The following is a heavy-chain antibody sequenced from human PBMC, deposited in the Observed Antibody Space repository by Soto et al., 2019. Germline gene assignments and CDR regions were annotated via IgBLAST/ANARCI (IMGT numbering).Heavy chain of an antibody. J-gene: IGHJ5*02. V-gene: IGHV4-59*01. Sequence: KTSETLSLTCTVSGGSISSYYWSWIRQPPGKGLEWIGYIYYSGSTNYNPSLKSRVTISVDTSKNQFSLKLSSVTAADTAVYYCARDLGSSSWSQKENWFDPWGQGTLVTVSS. CDR3: ARDLGSSSWSQKENWFDP. D-gene: IGHD6-13*01. CDR2: IYYSGST. CDR1: GGSISSYY.